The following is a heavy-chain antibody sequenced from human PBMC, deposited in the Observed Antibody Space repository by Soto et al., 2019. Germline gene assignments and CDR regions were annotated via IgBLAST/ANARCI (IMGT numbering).Heavy chain of an antibody. J-gene: IGHJ4*02. CDR1: GGSFSGYY. D-gene: IGHD6-13*01. CDR2: INHSGST. CDR3: ARGLVRFRAAAGLSY. Sequence: PSETLSLTCAVYGGSFSGYYWSWIRQPPGKGLEWIGEINHSGSTNYNPSLKSRVTISVDTSKNQFSLKLSSVTAADTAVYYCARGLVRFRAAAGLSYWGQGTLVTVSS. V-gene: IGHV4-34*01.